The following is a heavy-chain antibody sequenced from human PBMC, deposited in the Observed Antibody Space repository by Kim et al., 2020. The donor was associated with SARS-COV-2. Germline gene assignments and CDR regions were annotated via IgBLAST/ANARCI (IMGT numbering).Heavy chain of an antibody. D-gene: IGHD3-10*01. J-gene: IGHJ4*02. CDR2: ISSSSSYI. CDR1: GFTFSSYS. Sequence: GGSLRLSCAASGFTFSSYSMNWVRQAPGKGLEWVSSISSSSSYIYYADSVKGRFTISRDNAKNSLYLQMNSLRAEDTAVYYCARVGIWGGELEYYFDYWGQGTLVTVSS. V-gene: IGHV3-21*01. CDR3: ARVGIWGGELEYYFDY.